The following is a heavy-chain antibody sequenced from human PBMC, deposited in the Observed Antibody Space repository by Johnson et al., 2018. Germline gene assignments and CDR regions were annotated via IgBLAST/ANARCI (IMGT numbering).Heavy chain of an antibody. D-gene: IGHD3-22*01. V-gene: IGHV3-23*04. CDR2: ISGRDDST. J-gene: IGHJ3*02. Sequence: VQLVQSGGGLVQXGGSLRLSCADSGFTFSSYAMNWVRQAPGKGLEWVSTISGRDDSTYYADSVKGRFPISRDNSKNPLYLQMNSLRVEDTALYYCAKGDYYDSSGTSDDAFDIWGQGTMVTVSS. CDR3: AKGDYYDSSGTSDDAFDI. CDR1: GFTFSSYA.